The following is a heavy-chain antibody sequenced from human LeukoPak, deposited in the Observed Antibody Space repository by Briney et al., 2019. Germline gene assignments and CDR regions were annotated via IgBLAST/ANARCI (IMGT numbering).Heavy chain of an antibody. CDR1: GFTFRNTW. V-gene: IGHV3-21*01. CDR3: AGDVVVGATSRGGK. J-gene: IGHJ4*02. D-gene: IGHD1-26*01. CDR2: ISSSSSYI. Sequence: GGSLRLSCAASGFTFRNTWMTWVRQAPGKGLEWVSSISSSSSYIYYADSVKGRFTISRDNAKNSLYLQMNSLRAGDTVVYYCAGDVVVGATSRGGKWGQGTLVTVSS.